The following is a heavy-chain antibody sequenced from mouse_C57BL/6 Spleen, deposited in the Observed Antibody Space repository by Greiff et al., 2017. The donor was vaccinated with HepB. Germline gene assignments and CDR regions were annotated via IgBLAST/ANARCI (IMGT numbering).Heavy chain of an antibody. D-gene: IGHD1-1*01. Sequence: EVKLEESGGGLVKPGGSLKLSCAASGFTFSSYTMSWVRQTPEKRLEWVATISGGGGNTYYPDSVKGRFTISRDNAKNTLYLQMSSLRSEDTALYYCARQGGYYYGSSYAWFAYWGQGTLVTVSA. J-gene: IGHJ3*01. CDR1: GFTFSSYT. V-gene: IGHV5-9*01. CDR2: ISGGGGNT. CDR3: ARQGGYYYGSSYAWFAY.